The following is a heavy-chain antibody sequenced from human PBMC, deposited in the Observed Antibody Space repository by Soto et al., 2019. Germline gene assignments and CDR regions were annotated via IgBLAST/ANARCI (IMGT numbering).Heavy chain of an antibody. CDR3: ATISKPRCYYYGLRV. V-gene: IGHV4-4*02. D-gene: IGHD3-3*02. CDR1: GDSVRRSNW. J-gene: IGHJ6*01. CDR2: IYPLGGA. Sequence: SETLSLTCSASGDSVRRSNWWTFVRQSPGKGLGRSEEIYPLGGANCNPSLMSRVDISVDMAKNQVSLNLSSVTAADPAVDSCATISKPRCYYYGLRVWDQGTTFTVAS.